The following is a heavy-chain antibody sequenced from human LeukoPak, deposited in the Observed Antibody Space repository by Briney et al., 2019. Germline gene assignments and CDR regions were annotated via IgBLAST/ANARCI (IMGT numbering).Heavy chain of an antibody. CDR1: GGSISNYY. Sequence: KTSETLSLTCTVSGGSISNYYWSWIRQPPGKGLEWIGYIYYTGDTNHNPSLKSRVTISIDTSKNQLSLTLHSVTAADTAVYYCARHPFATPFDYWGQGILATVSS. D-gene: IGHD2-15*01. CDR3: ARHPFATPFDY. CDR2: IYYTGDT. J-gene: IGHJ4*02. V-gene: IGHV4-59*08.